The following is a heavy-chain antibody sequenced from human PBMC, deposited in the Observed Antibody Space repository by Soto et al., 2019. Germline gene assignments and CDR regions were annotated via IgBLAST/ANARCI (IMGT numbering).Heavy chain of an antibody. CDR3: ARGRSHNDYNWKDGKYCYYCYGKDV. Sequence: PSQTLSLTCAISGDSVSSNSAAWNWIRQSPSRGLEWLGRTSYRSKWYNDYAVSVKSRITLHPDTSKNQFSLQLNSVTPEDTAVYYCARGRSHNDYNWKDGKYCYYCYGKDVWAQGTTDT. CDR1: GDSVSSNSAA. V-gene: IGHV6-1*01. J-gene: IGHJ6*02. CDR2: TSYRSKWYN. D-gene: IGHD1-20*01.